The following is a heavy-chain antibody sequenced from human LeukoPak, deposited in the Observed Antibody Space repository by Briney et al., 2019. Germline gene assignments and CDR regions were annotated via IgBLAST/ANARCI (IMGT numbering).Heavy chain of an antibody. CDR3: AKDAHLVSYSAWYFDY. Sequence: GGSLRLSCAASGFTFGSYAMSWVRQAPGKGLEWVSAIGGSGGSTYYADSVKGRFTISRDNSKNALYLQMSSLRAEDTAVYYCAKDAHLVSYSAWYFDYWGQGTLVTVSS. CDR1: GFTFGSYA. CDR2: IGGSGGST. D-gene: IGHD1-26*01. J-gene: IGHJ4*02. V-gene: IGHV3-23*01.